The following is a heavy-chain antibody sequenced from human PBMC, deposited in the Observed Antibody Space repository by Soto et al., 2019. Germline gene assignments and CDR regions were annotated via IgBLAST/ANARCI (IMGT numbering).Heavy chain of an antibody. D-gene: IGHD1-26*01. V-gene: IGHV4-38-2*01. CDR2: INHSGTT. Sequence: PSETLSLTCVVSDHSISSYFYWGWIREPPGKGLEWGGSINHSGTTYYNPSLSSRLTISIDTSKNQFSLMLSAVTAADTALYHCVRIGRQIQTFYSWLDSWGQGSLVTVSS. CDR1: DHSISSYFY. CDR3: VRIGRQIQTFYSWLDS. J-gene: IGHJ5*01.